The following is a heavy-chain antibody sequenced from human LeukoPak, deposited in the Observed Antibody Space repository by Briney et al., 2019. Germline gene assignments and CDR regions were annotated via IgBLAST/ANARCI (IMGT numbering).Heavy chain of an antibody. CDR2: ISSSSSYI. CDR1: GFTFSSYS. V-gene: IGHV3-21*01. Sequence: NPGGSLRLSCAASGFTFSSYSMNWVRQAPGKGLEWVSSISSSSSYIYYAGSVKGRFTISRDNAKNSLYLQMNSLRAEDTALYYCASVDYYGSGNYYNDVDYWGQGTLVTVSS. J-gene: IGHJ4*02. D-gene: IGHD3-10*01. CDR3: ASVDYYGSGNYYNDVDY.